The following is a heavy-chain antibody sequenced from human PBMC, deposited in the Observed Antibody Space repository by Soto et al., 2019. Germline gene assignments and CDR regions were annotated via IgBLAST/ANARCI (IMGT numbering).Heavy chain of an antibody. CDR3: ARIGSSGWYMGLYYYYGMDV. J-gene: IGHJ6*02. CDR1: GYSFTSYW. CDR2: IDPSDSYT. D-gene: IGHD6-19*01. Sequence: ESLKISCKGSGYSFTSYWISWVRQMPGKGLEWMGRIDPSDSYTNYSPSFQGHVTISADKSISTAYLQWSSLKASDTAMYYCARIGSSGWYMGLYYYYGMDVWGQGTTVTVSS. V-gene: IGHV5-10-1*01.